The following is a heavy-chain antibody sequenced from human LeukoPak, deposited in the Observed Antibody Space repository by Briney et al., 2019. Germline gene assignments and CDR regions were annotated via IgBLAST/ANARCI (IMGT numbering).Heavy chain of an antibody. CDR2: LYTSGST. J-gene: IGHJ4*02. CDR3: ARGTVTTLFDY. D-gene: IGHD4-17*01. V-gene: IGHV4-4*07. CDR1: GGSISYYH. Sequence: PSETLSLTCFVTGGSISYYHWSWIRQPAGKGLEWIGRLYTSGSTDYNPSLKSRVTMSVDTSKNQFSLKLRSVTAADTAVYYCARGTVTTLFDYWGQGTLVTVSS.